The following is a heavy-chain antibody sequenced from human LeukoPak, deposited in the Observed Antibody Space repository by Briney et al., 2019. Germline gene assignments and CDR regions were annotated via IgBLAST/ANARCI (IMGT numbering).Heavy chain of an antibody. CDR3: ARAAAKRGGRYLQH. CDR1: GGSFSGYY. Sequence: SETLSLTCAVYGGSFSGYYWSWIRQPLGKGLEWIGEINHSGSTNYNPSLKSRVTISVDTSKNQFSLKLSSVTAADTAVYYCARAAAKRGGRYLQHWGQGTLVTVSS. J-gene: IGHJ1*01. D-gene: IGHD6-13*01. V-gene: IGHV4-34*01. CDR2: INHSGST.